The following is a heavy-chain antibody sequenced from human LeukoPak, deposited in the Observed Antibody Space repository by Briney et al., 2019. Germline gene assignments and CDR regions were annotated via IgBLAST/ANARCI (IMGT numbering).Heavy chain of an antibody. J-gene: IGHJ4*02. V-gene: IGHV4-39*07. CDR3: ARDEYIYAGRTHPYSFDH. Sequence: KLSETLSLTCTVSGGSISNNIDYWGWIRQPPGKGLEWIGSIYYSGATYYNPSHKSRITISVDTSKNQFSLKLSSVTAADTAVYYCARDEYIYAGRTHPYSFDHWGQGTLVTVSS. CDR2: IYYSGAT. CDR1: GGSISNNIDY. D-gene: IGHD5-18*01.